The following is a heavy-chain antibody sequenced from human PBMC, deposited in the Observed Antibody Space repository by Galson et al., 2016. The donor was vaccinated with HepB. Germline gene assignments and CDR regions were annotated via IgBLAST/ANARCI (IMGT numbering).Heavy chain of an antibody. Sequence: LRLSCAASGFTFSSYAMSWVRQAPGKGLEWVSSISYRGFSTYYADSVKGRFTMSTDNSNNARYLQVNSLRVEDTAVYYCAKGEAGTTSGGWYFDLWGRGTLVTVSS. V-gene: IGHV3-23*01. CDR3: AKGEAGTTSGGWYFDL. J-gene: IGHJ2*01. CDR1: GFTFSSYA. CDR2: ISYRGFST. D-gene: IGHD1-7*01.